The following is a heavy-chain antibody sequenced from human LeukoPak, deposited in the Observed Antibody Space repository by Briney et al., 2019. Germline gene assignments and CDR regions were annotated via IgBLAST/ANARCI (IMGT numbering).Heavy chain of an antibody. CDR1: GDSISNYY. CDR3: AKDSAAGQY. Sequence: PSEILSLTCAVSGDSISNYYWSWIRQPPGKGLEWIGYIYYDGSTNYNPSLKSRVTISIDTSKNQFSLKLSSVTAADTAVYYCAKDSAAGQYWGQGTLVTVSS. D-gene: IGHD6-13*01. CDR2: IYYDGST. V-gene: IGHV4-59*01. J-gene: IGHJ4*02.